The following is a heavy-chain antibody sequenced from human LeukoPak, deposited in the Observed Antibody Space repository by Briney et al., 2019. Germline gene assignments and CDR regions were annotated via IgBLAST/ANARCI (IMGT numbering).Heavy chain of an antibody. CDR2: IYSGGST. D-gene: IGHD6-13*01. CDR3: AKIYSSSWYVYFQH. CDR1: GFTVSSNY. J-gene: IGHJ1*01. Sequence: PGRSLRLSCAASGFTVSSNYMSWVRQAPGKGLEWVSVIYSGGSTYYADSVKGRFTISRDNSKNTLYLQMNSLRAEDTAVYYCAKIYSSSWYVYFQHWGQGTLVTISS. V-gene: IGHV3-53*01.